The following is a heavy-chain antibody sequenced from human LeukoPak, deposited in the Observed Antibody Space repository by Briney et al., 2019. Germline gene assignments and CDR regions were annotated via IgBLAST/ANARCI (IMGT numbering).Heavy chain of an antibody. D-gene: IGHD4-17*01. Sequence: GGSLRLSCAASGFTFSSYAMSWARQAPGKGLEWVAVISYDGSNKYYADSVKGRFTISRDNSKNTLYLQMNSLRAEDTAVYYCARDPTVTTTRYYGMDVWGQGTTVTVSS. CDR3: ARDPTVTTTRYYGMDV. CDR1: GFTFSSYA. V-gene: IGHV3-30-3*01. CDR2: ISYDGSNK. J-gene: IGHJ6*02.